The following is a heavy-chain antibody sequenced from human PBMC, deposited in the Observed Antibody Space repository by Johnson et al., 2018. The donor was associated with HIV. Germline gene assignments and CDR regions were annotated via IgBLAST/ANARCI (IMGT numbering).Heavy chain of an antibody. CDR2: ITWIGGST. V-gene: IGHV3-20*04. Sequence: VQLVESGGGVVQPGRSLRLSCAASGFTFSDYAIHWVRQAPGKGLAWVSGITWIGGSTGYADSVKGRFPLSRDNAKNSLYLQMNSLRAEDTALYYCAKDGGYGSGRWNAFDIWGQGTMVTVSS. CDR3: AKDGGYGSGRWNAFDI. CDR1: GFTFSDYA. D-gene: IGHD3-10*01. J-gene: IGHJ3*02.